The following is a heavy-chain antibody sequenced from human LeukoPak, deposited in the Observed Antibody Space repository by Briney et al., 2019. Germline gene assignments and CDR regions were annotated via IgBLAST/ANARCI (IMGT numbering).Heavy chain of an antibody. J-gene: IGHJ5*02. Sequence: GGSLRLSCAASGFIFSNYALSWVRQAPGRGLEWVSGISASGGSTFYAGSVKGRFTISRDNSKNTLYLQMNSLTAEDTALYYCARALLYCSGGSCYTFDPWGEGTLVSVSS. CDR1: GFIFSNYA. CDR3: ARALLYCSGGSCYTFDP. D-gene: IGHD2-15*01. V-gene: IGHV3-23*01. CDR2: ISASGGST.